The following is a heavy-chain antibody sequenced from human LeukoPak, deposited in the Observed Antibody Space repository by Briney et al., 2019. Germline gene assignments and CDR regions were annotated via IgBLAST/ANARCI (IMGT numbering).Heavy chain of an antibody. CDR2: VRNRPHSYTT. J-gene: IGHJ4*02. D-gene: IGHD4-17*01. CDR3: TRVRHGDYFDP. V-gene: IGHV3-72*01. CDR1: GFTFSDAY. Sequence: GGSLRLFCAASGFTFSDAYMDWVRQAPGKGLEWVGRVRNRPHSYTTDYAASVKGRFTISRDDSKNSLYLQMSSLKTEDTAVYYCTRVRHGDYFDPWGQGTLVTVSS.